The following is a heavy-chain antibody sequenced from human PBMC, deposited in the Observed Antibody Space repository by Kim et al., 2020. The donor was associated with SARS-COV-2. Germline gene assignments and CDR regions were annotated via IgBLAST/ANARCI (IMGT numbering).Heavy chain of an antibody. CDR1: GGTFSSYA. CDR2: IIPIFGTA. CDR3: AGLWFRELFPGYYYMDV. Sequence: SVKVSCKASGGTFSSYAMSWVRQAPGQGLEWMGGIIPIFGTANYAQKFQGRVTITADESTSTAYMELSSLRSEDTAVYYCAGLWFRELFPGYYYMDVWGKGTTVTVSS. J-gene: IGHJ6*03. D-gene: IGHD3-10*01. V-gene: IGHV1-69*13.